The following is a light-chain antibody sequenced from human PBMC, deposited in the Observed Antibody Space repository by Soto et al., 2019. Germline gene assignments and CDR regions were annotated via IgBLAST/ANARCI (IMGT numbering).Light chain of an antibody. CDR2: GVT. CDR3: SSFTSNRIYV. J-gene: IGLJ1*01. Sequence: QSALTQPTSVSGSPGQSITISCTGNHNDIGTYDYVSWYQQHPGRAPRLLIHGVTTQPSGISDRFSASKSGLTASLTISGLQPEDEADYYCSSFTSNRIYVFGPGTKLTVL. CDR1: HNDIGTYDY. V-gene: IGLV2-14*03.